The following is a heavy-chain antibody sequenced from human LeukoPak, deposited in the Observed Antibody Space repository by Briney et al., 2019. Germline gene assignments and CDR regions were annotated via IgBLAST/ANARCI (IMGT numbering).Heavy chain of an antibody. CDR2: ISGDGGST. CDR1: GFTFDDYA. CDR3: AKDRRVWFGENYYYYGMDV. Sequence: PGGSLRLSCAASGFTFDDYAMHWVRQAPGKGLEWVSLISGDGGSTYYADSVKGRFTISRDNSKNSLYLQMNSLRTEDTALYYCAKDRRVWFGENYYYYGMDVWGQGTTVTVSS. V-gene: IGHV3-43*02. J-gene: IGHJ6*02. D-gene: IGHD3-10*01.